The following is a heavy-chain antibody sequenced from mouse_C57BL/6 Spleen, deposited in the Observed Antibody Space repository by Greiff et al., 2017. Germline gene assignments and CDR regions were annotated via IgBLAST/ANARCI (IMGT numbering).Heavy chain of an antibody. CDR3: TRQLDYGSSYFDY. CDR1: GFTFSDAW. J-gene: IGHJ2*01. V-gene: IGHV6-6*01. D-gene: IGHD1-1*01. Sequence: EVKLQESGGGLVQPGGSMKLSCAASGFTFSDAWMDWVRQSPEKGLEWVAEIRNKANNHATYYAESVKGRFTISRDDSKSSVYLQMNSLRAQDTGIYYCTRQLDYGSSYFDYWGQGTTLTVSS. CDR2: IRNKANNHAT.